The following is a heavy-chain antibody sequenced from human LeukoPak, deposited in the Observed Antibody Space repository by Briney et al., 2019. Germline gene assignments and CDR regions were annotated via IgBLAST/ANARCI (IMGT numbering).Heavy chain of an antibody. CDR3: ARGYCSGGSCYPPPWFDP. D-gene: IGHD2-15*01. Sequence: GASVKVSCKASGYTFTSYDINWVRQAPGQGLEWMGGIIPIFGTANYAQKFQGRVTITADKSTSTAYMELSSLRSEDTAVYYCARGYCSGGSCYPPPWFDPWGQGTLVTVSS. J-gene: IGHJ5*02. CDR2: IIPIFGTA. CDR1: GYTFTSYD. V-gene: IGHV1-69*06.